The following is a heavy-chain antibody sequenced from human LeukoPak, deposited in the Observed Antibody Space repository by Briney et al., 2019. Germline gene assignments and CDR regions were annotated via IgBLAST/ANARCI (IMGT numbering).Heavy chain of an antibody. CDR2: IYSGGET. CDR3: VRDYSNFVQGD. CDR1: GDSISSSHYY. V-gene: IGHV4-39*02. D-gene: IGHD4-11*01. J-gene: IGHJ4*02. Sequence: PSETLSLTCTVSGDSISSSHYYWGWIRQSPGKGLEWIGSIYSGGETHYNPSLNSRVTIFLDTSKNRFSLNLISVTTADTAVYYCVRDYSNFVQGDWGQGTLVTVSS.